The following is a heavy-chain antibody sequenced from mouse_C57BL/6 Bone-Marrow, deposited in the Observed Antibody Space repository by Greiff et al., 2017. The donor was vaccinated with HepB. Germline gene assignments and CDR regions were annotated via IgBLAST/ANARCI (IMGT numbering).Heavy chain of an antibody. CDR1: GYTFTSYW. CDR3: AREGDYYGSSYADY. D-gene: IGHD1-1*01. V-gene: IGHV1-55*01. Sequence: QVHVKQPGAELVKPGASVKMSCKASGYTFTSYWITWVKQRPGQGLEWIGDIYPGSGSTNYNEKFKSKATLTVDTSSSTAYMQLSSLTSEDSAVYYCAREGDYYGSSYADYWGQGTTLTVSS. CDR2: IYPGSGST. J-gene: IGHJ2*01.